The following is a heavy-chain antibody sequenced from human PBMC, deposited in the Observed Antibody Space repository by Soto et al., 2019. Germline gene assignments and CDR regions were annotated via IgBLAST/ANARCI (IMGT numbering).Heavy chain of an antibody. CDR2: ISAYNGNT. Sequence: GASVKVSCKASGYTFTSYGISWVRQAPGQGLEWMGWISAYNGNTNYAQKLQGRVTMTTDTSTSTAYMELRSLRSDDTAVYYCARDRPYYYNSSVYYPLDSWGQGTLVTVSP. J-gene: IGHJ4*02. V-gene: IGHV1-18*01. CDR1: GYTFTSYG. D-gene: IGHD3-22*01. CDR3: ARDRPYYYNSSVYYPLDS.